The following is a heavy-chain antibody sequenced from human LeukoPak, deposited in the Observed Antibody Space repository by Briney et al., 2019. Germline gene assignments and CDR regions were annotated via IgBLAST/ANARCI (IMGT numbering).Heavy chain of an antibody. CDR2: IKQDGGEK. V-gene: IGHV3-7*01. Sequence: GGSLRLSCAASGFTFSSFWMTWVRQAPGKGLEWVANIKQDGGEKHYVDSVKGRFTISRDNAKNSLYLHMNSLRAEDTAVYHCARGTSAPGYYMDVWGKGTTVTVSS. CDR3: ARGTSAPGYYMDV. J-gene: IGHJ6*03. D-gene: IGHD2-2*01. CDR1: GFTFSSFW.